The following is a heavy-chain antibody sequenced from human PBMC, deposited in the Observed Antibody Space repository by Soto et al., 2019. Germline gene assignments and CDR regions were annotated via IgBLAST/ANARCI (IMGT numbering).Heavy chain of an antibody. Sequence: ASVKVSCKASGYTFTSYGITWVRQAPGQGLEWMGWINPNSGGTNYAQKFQGWVTMTRDTSISTAYMELSRLRSDDTAVYYCAREKLWLRYYYYYGMDVWGQGTTVTVSS. CDR2: INPNSGGT. CDR1: GYTFTSYG. V-gene: IGHV1-2*04. J-gene: IGHJ6*02. CDR3: AREKLWLRYYYYYGMDV. D-gene: IGHD5-18*01.